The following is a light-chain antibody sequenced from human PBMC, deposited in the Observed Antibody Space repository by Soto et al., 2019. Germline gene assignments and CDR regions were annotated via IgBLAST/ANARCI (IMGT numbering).Light chain of an antibody. CDR2: DVS. Sequence: QSALTQPASVSGSPGQSITISCTGTSSDVGGYNYVSWCQQHPGKAPKLMIYDVSHRPSGVSDRFSGSKSGNTASLTISGLQAEDEADYFCSSYTSSSTYVFGAGTKLTVL. CDR3: SSYTSSSTYV. J-gene: IGLJ1*01. CDR1: SSDVGGYNY. V-gene: IGLV2-14*03.